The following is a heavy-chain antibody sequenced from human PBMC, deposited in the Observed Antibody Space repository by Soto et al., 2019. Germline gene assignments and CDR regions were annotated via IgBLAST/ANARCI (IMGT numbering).Heavy chain of an antibody. CDR1: GFTFSGSA. CDR3: TNYEYSSSLD. CDR2: IRSKANSYAT. Sequence: VQLVESGGGLVQPGGSLKLSCAASGFTFSGSAMHLVRQTPGKGLEWVGRIRSKANSYATAYAASVKGRFTISRDDSKTMAYLQMNSLKTEDTAVYYCTNYEYSSSLDWGQGPLVTVSS. D-gene: IGHD3-22*01. J-gene: IGHJ1*01. V-gene: IGHV3-73*02.